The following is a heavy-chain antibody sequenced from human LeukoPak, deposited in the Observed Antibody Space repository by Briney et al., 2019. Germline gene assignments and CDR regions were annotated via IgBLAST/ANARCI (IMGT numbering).Heavy chain of an antibody. CDR2: ISSSSSYI. V-gene: IGHV3-21*04. J-gene: IGHJ4*02. CDR3: AKDSHDYFDY. Sequence: GGSLRLSCAASGFTFSSYSMNWVRQAPGKGLEWVSSISSSSSYIYYADSVKGRFTISRDNSKNTLYLQMNSLRAEDTAVYYCAKDSHDYFDYWGQGTLVTVSS. CDR1: GFTFSSYS.